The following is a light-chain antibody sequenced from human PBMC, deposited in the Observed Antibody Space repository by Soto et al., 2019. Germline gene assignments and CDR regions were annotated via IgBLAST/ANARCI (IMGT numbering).Light chain of an antibody. CDR1: QSVSSSY. J-gene: IGKJ5*01. CDR3: QQYGFSPIR. Sequence: IGLKKSPAALSLTKRERATLSCRASQSVSSSYLAWYQQKPGQAPRLLIYGASSRATGIPDRFSGSGSGPEYTLTITRLEPEDFAVYSCQQYGFSPIRFGQ. V-gene: IGKV3-20*01. CDR2: GAS.